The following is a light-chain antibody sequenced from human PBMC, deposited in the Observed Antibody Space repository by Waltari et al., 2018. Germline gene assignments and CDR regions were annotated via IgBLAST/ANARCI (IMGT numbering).Light chain of an antibody. CDR1: QSISSY. V-gene: IGKV1-39*01. CDR3: QQSDSIPAT. CDR2: AAS. Sequence: DIELTQSPSSLSASVGDRVTITCRASQSISSYLNWYQQKPGKAPKLLIYAASSLQSGVPSRFSGSGSGTDFSLTISSLQPEDFATYYCQQSDSIPATFGQGTKVEIK. J-gene: IGKJ1*01.